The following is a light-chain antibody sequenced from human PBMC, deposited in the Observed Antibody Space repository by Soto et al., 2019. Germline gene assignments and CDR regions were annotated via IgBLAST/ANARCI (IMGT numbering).Light chain of an antibody. CDR3: ETWDSKT. CDR2: LEGSGSY. Sequence: VLTQSSSASASLGSSVKLTCTLSSGHSSYIIAWHQQQPGKAPRYLMKLEGSGSYNKGSGVPDRFSGSSSGADRYLTISNLQSEDEADYYCETWDSKTFGGGTKLTVL. J-gene: IGLJ2*01. CDR1: SGHSSYI. V-gene: IGLV4-60*03.